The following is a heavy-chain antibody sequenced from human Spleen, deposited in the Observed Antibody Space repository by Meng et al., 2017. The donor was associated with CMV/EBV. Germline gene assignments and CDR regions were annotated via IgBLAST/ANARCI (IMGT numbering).Heavy chain of an antibody. CDR1: GYTFSSYD. D-gene: IGHD1-14*01. V-gene: IGHV1-8*01. CDR2: MNPKSGST. Sequence: ASVKVSCKASGYTFSSYDINWVRQATGQGLEWMGWMNPKSGSTLHSQKFQGRVTMTRNTSISTAYMELSSLRSEDTAVYYCARDVRNGMDVWGQGTTVTVSS. J-gene: IGHJ6*02. CDR3: ARDVRNGMDV.